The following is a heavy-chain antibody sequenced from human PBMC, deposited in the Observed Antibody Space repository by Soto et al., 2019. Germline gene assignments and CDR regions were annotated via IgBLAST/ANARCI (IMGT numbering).Heavy chain of an antibody. J-gene: IGHJ4*02. D-gene: IGHD3-16*02. Sequence: GGSLRLSCAASGFTFSSYAMSWVRQAPGKGLEWVSAISGSGGSTYYADSVKGRFTISRDNSKNTLYLQMNSLRAEDTAVYYCAKDQGVEGYDYVWGSYRLNVYYFDYWGQGTLVTVSS. CDR2: ISGSGGST. CDR3: AKDQGVEGYDYVWGSYRLNVYYFDY. CDR1: GFTFSSYA. V-gene: IGHV3-23*01.